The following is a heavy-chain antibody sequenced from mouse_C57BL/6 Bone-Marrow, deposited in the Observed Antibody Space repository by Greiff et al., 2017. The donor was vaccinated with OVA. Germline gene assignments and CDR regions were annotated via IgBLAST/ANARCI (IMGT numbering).Heavy chain of an antibody. CDR1: GFTFSNYW. D-gene: IGHD1-1*01. J-gene: IGHJ3*01. CDR2: IRLKSDNYAT. V-gene: IGHV6-3*01. CDR3: TGGGYYYGSSFAY. Sequence: DVKLVESGGGLVQPGGSMKLSCVASGFTFSNYWMNWVRQSPEKGLEWVAQIRLKSDNYATHYAESVKGRFTISRDDSKSSVYLQMNNLRAEDTGIYYCTGGGYYYGSSFAYWGQGTLVTVSA.